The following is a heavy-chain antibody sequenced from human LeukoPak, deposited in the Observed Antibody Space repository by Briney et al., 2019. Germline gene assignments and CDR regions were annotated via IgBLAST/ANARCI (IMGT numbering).Heavy chain of an antibody. CDR1: GDSMTSSNHY. CDR3: ARRSHCTGDSCYPV. V-gene: IGHV4-39*01. D-gene: IGHD2-15*01. J-gene: IGHJ6*02. Sequence: SETLSLTCTVSGDSMTSSNHYWVWIRQPPGKGLEWIGSIYYGGSTYYNPSLKSRVTISQDTSKNLFSLKVNTVTAADTAVYHCARRSHCTGDSCYPVWGQGTTVTVSS. CDR2: IYYGGST.